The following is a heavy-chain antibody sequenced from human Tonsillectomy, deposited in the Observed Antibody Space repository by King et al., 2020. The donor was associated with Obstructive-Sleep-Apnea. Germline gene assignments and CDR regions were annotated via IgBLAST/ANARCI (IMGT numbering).Heavy chain of an antibody. Sequence: LQLQESGSGLVKPSQTLSLTCAVSGGSISSGGYSWSWIRQPPGKGLEWIGYIYHSGSTYYNPSLKSRVTISVDRSKNQFSLKLSSVTAADTAVYYCARAGGYYGSGSYYLDYWGQGTLVTVSS. V-gene: IGHV4-30-2*01. CDR2: IYHSGST. D-gene: IGHD3-10*01. CDR1: GGSISSGGYS. J-gene: IGHJ4*02. CDR3: ARAGGYYGSGSYYLDY.